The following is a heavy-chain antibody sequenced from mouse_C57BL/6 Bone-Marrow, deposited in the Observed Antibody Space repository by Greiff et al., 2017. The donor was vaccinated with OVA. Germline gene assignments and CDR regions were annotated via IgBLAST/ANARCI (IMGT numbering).Heavy chain of an antibody. CDR3: AREHGNSFAY. D-gene: IGHD2-1*01. CDR1: GYTFTDYY. V-gene: IGHV1-76*01. CDR2: IYPGSGNT. Sequence: QVQLQQSGAELVRPGASVKLSCKASGYTFTDYYINWVKQRPGQGLEWIARIYPGSGNTYYNEKFKGKATLTAEKSSSTAYMQLSSLTSEDSAVYFCAREHGNSFAYWGQGTLVTVSA. J-gene: IGHJ3*01.